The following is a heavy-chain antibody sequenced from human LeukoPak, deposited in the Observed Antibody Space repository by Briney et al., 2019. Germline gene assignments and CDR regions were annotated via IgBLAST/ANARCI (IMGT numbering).Heavy chain of an antibody. CDR1: GGSFSGYY. CDR2: INHSGST. Sequence: SETLSLTCAVYGGSFSGYYWSWIRQPPGKGLEWIGEINHSGSTNYNPSLRSRVTISVDTSKNQFSLKLSSVTAADTAVYYCAREKIDYGGFYWYFDLWGRGTLVTVSS. J-gene: IGHJ2*01. V-gene: IGHV4-34*01. CDR3: AREKIDYGGFYWYFDL. D-gene: IGHD4-23*01.